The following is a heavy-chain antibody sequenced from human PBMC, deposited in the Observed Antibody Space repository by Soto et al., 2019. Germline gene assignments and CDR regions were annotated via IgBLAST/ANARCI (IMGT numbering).Heavy chain of an antibody. D-gene: IGHD1-26*01. Sequence: SETLSLTCTVSGGSISSGDYYWSWIRQPPGKGLEWIGYIYYSGSTYYNPSLKSRVTISVDTSKNQFSLKLSSVTAADTAVYYCARDGTRYYHYGMDVWGQGTTVTVSS. J-gene: IGHJ6*02. CDR2: IYYSGST. V-gene: IGHV4-30-4*01. CDR3: ARDGTRYYHYGMDV. CDR1: GGSISSGDYY.